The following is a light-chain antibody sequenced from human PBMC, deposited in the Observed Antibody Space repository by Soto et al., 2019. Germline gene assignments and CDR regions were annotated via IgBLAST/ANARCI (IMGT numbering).Light chain of an antibody. J-gene: IGKJ2*01. CDR2: KAS. Sequence: DIQMTQSPSTLSASVGDRVTITCRASQSINSWLAWYQQKPGKAPKVLIYKASSLKSGVPSRFRGSGSGTEFTLTISSLQPDDFATYYCQQYDSYLYTFGQGTKLEIK. CDR3: QQYDSYLYT. CDR1: QSINSW. V-gene: IGKV1-5*03.